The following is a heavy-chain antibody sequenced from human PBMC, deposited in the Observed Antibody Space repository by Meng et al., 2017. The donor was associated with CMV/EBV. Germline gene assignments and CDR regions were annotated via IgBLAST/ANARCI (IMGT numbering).Heavy chain of an antibody. CDR3: ARAPGLWSGYFSP. CDR1: GFTFSSYW. J-gene: IGHJ5*02. Sequence: GSLKISCAASGFTFSSYWMSWVRQAPGKGLEWVANIKQDGSEKYYVDSVKGRFTISRDNAKNSLYLQMNSLRAEDTAVYYCARAPGLWSGYFSPWGQGTLVTVSS. CDR2: IKQDGSEK. D-gene: IGHD3-3*01. V-gene: IGHV3-7*01.